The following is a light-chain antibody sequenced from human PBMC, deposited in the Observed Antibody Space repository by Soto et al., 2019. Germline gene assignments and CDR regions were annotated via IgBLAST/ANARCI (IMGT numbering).Light chain of an antibody. CDR2: GAS. V-gene: IGKV3-15*01. Sequence: RGMTRIPAARSGAAEGRSAVSGGASQSVSSNLAWYQQKPGQAPRLLIYGASTRATGIPARFSGSRSGTELSLPSRRPQSADFAVYYFQQYNNWPPTFRRGTKVDIK. J-gene: IGKJ4*01. CDR3: QQYNNWPPT. CDR1: QSVSSN.